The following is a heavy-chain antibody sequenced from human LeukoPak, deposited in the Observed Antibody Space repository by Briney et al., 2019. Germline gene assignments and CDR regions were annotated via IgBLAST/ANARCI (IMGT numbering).Heavy chain of an antibody. CDR3: AKSTMGRSDSFDI. CDR1: GFTFTSYA. J-gene: IGHJ3*02. D-gene: IGHD3-10*01. CDR2: ISGSSDST. V-gene: IGHV3-23*01. Sequence: PGGSLRLSCAASGFTFTSYAMSWVRQAPGKGLEWVSTISGSSDSTYYADSVKGRFTISRDNSKNTLYLQMNSLSAEDTAVYYCAKSTMGRSDSFDIWGQGTVVTVSS.